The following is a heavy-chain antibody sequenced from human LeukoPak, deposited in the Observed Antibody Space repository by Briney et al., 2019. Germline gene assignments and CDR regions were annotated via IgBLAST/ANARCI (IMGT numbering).Heavy chain of an antibody. CDR3: VRSLTIAVAGTDL. CDR2: ISSGGTTI. CDR1: GFTFKSYE. D-gene: IGHD6-19*01. Sequence: PGGSLRLSCSVSGFTFKSYEVNWVRLAPGKGLEWIAYISSGGTTIFYADSVKGPFTVSRDNDKSLLYLQMNSLRADDTATYYCVRSLTIAVAGTDLWGQGTVVTVS. V-gene: IGHV3-48*03. J-gene: IGHJ5*02.